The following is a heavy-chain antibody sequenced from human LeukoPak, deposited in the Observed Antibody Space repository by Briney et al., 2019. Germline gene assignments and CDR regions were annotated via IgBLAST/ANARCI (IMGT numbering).Heavy chain of an antibody. J-gene: IGHJ4*02. Sequence: SVKVSCKASGYTFTNYAMNWVRQAPGQGLEWMGGIIPIFSTANYAQKFQGRVTITADESTSTAYMELSSLRSEDTAVYYCALGDSGYDLNHDYWGQGTLVTVSS. D-gene: IGHD5-12*01. V-gene: IGHV1-69*13. CDR2: IIPIFSTA. CDR3: ALGDSGYDLNHDY. CDR1: GYTFTNYA.